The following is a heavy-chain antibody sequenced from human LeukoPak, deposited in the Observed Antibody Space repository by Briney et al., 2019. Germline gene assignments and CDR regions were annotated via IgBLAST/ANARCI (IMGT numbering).Heavy chain of an antibody. V-gene: IGHV4-39*07. CDR3: ARDGGSGYDRNLFDY. Sequence: SETLSLTCTVSGGSISSSSYYWGWIRQPPGKGLEWIGSIYYSGSTYYNPSLKSRVTISVDTSKNQFSLKLSSVTAADTAVYYCARDGGSGYDRNLFDYWGQGTLVTVSS. J-gene: IGHJ4*02. D-gene: IGHD5-12*01. CDR2: IYYSGST. CDR1: GGSISSSSYY.